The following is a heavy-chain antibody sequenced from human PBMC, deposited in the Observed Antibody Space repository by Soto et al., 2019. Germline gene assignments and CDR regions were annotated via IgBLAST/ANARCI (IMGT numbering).Heavy chain of an antibody. CDR2: ISYDGSNK. CDR3: ATDRRTGMDV. D-gene: IGHD1-1*01. V-gene: IGHV3-30*03. J-gene: IGHJ6*02. Sequence: QVQLVESGGGVVQPGRSLRLSCAASGFTFSSYGMHWVRQAPGKGLEWVAVISYDGSNKYYADSVKGRFTISRDNSKNTLYLQMNSLRAEDTAVYYCATDRRTGMDVWGQGTTVTVSS. CDR1: GFTFSSYG.